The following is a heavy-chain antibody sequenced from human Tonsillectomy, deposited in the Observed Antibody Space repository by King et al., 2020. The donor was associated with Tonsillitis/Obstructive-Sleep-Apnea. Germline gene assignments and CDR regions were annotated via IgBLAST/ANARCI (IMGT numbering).Heavy chain of an antibody. V-gene: IGHV3-48*03. D-gene: IGHD6-19*01. CDR3: ARGGEWLVLLDY. CDR2: ISSSGSTK. J-gene: IGHJ4*02. Sequence: VQLVEAGGGLVQPGGSLRLSCAAAGFTFSSYEMNWVRQARGKGLEWVSYISSSGSTKYYADSVKGRFTISTDNAKNSLYLQMNSLRAEDTAVYYCARGGEWLVLLDYWGQGTLVTVSS. CDR1: GFTFSSYE.